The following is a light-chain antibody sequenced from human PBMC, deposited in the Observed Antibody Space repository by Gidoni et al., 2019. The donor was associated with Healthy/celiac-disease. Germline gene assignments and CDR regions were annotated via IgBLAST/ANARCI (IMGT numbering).Light chain of an antibody. CDR3: QQYGSSPLT. Sequence: DSVLTQPPGPLSLSPGERATLTCRASQGLSSSYLTWYQQKPGQAPRLLIYGASSRATGIPYRFSGSGSGTDFTLTISRLEPEDFAVYYCQQYGSSPLTFGQGTKVEIK. J-gene: IGKJ1*01. CDR2: GAS. V-gene: IGKV3-20*01. CDR1: QGLSSSY.